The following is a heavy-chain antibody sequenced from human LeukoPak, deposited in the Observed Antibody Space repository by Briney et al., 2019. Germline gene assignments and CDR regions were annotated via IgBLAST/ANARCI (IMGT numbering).Heavy chain of an antibody. CDR1: GYTFISYG. CDR2: INTNTGNP. CDR3: ATLRGWLQLEAFDI. V-gene: IGHV7-4-1*02. D-gene: IGHD5-24*01. Sequence: ASVKVSCKASGYTFISYGISWVRQAPGQGLEWMGWINTNTGNPTYAQGFTGRFVFSLDTSVSTAYLQISSLKAVDTAVYYCATLRGWLQLEAFDIWGQGTMVTVSS. J-gene: IGHJ3*02.